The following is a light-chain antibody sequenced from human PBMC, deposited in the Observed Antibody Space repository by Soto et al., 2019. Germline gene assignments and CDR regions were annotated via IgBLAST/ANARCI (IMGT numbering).Light chain of an antibody. CDR1: LSVSHN. CDR3: QKYNNWHQFT. V-gene: IGKV3-15*01. CDR2: DTS. J-gene: IGKJ5*01. Sequence: EIVMTQSSATLSVPPGPRATVSCRSSLSVSHNFAWSQKQPGQAHRLIIYDTSTRATGITDRFSGSGSGTEFTLTLSRLKSADSAVSYCQKYNNWHQFTFGKGKRVEIK.